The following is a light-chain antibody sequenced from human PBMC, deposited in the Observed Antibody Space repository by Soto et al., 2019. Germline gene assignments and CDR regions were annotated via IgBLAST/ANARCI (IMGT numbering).Light chain of an antibody. CDR1: QGISHY. J-gene: IGKJ1*01. CDR3: QKYNIAPWT. V-gene: IGKV1-27*01. CDR2: GAS. Sequence: DIQMTQSPSSLSASVGDRVTITCRASQGISHYLAWYQQKPGKVPGLLIFGASTLRSGVTSRFSGSGSGTDFTLTINSLQPEDVATYYCQKYNIAPWTFGQGTKVEIK.